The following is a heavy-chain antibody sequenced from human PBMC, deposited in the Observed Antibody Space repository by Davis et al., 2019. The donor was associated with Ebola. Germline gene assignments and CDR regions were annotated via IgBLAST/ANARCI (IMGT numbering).Heavy chain of an antibody. V-gene: IGHV3-7*03. J-gene: IGHJ1*01. CDR2: IKEDGSKE. CDR1: GFTFSSYW. Sequence: GESLKISCAASGFTFSSYWMSWVRQAPGKGLECVAHIKEDGSKEFYVDSVKGRFTISRDNAKSSLYLQMNSLRAEDTAVFYCVRGGSPTAYWGQGTPVTVSS. CDR3: VRGGSPTAY.